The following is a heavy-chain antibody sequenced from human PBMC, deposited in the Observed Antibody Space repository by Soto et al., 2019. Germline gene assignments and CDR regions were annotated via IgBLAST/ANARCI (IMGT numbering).Heavy chain of an antibody. V-gene: IGHV1-69*13. CDR1: GGTFSSYA. J-gene: IGHJ4*02. Sequence: SVKVSCKASGGTFSSYAISWVRQAPGQGLEWMGGIIPIFGTANYARKFQGRVTITADESTSTAYMELSSLRSEDTAVYYRARADARGYSYGYSYYFDYWGQGTLVTVSS. CDR2: IIPIFGTA. CDR3: ARADARGYSYGYSYYFDY. D-gene: IGHD5-18*01.